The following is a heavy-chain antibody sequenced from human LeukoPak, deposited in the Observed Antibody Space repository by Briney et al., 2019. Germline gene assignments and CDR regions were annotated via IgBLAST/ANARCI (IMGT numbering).Heavy chain of an antibody. Sequence: GGSLRLSCAASGFSVSDYYMSWIRQAPGKGLEWISYISGYRSYAEYSDSVKGRFTISRDNAKNSLYLQMNSLRVEDTAVYYCARAWSYSTGWYNYWGQGTLVTVSS. CDR1: GFSVSDYY. V-gene: IGHV3-11*06. D-gene: IGHD6-19*01. CDR3: ARAWSYSTGWYNY. CDR2: ISGYRSYA. J-gene: IGHJ4*02.